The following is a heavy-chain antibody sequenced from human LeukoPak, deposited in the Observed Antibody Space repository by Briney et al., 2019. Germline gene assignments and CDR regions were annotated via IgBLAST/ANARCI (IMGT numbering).Heavy chain of an antibody. CDR3: ARDRVPDYYYYYMDV. CDR1: GYTFTGYY. CDR2: INPNSGGT. V-gene: IGHV1-2*02. Sequence: ASVKVSCKASGYTFTGYYMHWVRQAPGQGLEWMGWINPNSGGTNYAQKFQGRVTMTRDTSISTAYMELSRLRSDDTAVYYCARDRVPDYYYYYMDVWGKGTTVTVSS. J-gene: IGHJ6*03. D-gene: IGHD3-3*01.